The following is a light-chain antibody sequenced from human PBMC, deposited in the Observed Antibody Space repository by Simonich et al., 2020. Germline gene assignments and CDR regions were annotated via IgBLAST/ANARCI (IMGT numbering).Light chain of an antibody. Sequence: DIVMTQSPDSLAVSLGERATINCKSSQSVLYRSINKNYLAWYQQKPGTPPKLLIYWASTRESGVPDLFSGSGSGTDFTLTISSLQAEDVAVYYCQQYYSTPYTFGQGTKLEIK. CDR1: QSVLYRSINKNY. CDR2: WAS. V-gene: IGKV4-1*01. CDR3: QQYYSTPYT. J-gene: IGKJ2*01.